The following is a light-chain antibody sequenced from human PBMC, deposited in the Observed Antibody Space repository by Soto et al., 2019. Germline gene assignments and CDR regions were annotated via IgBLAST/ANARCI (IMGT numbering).Light chain of an antibody. J-gene: IGKJ4*01. Sequence: DIVMTQSPDSLAVSLGERVTVNCKSSRSLFWRSNNKNYLAWYQQKPGQPPRLLIYWASTRESGVPDRFNGSGSGTDFTLTISSLQAEDVAVYYCQQYYTAPLIFGGGTKVEIK. CDR1: RSLFWRSNNKNY. CDR3: QQYYTAPLI. V-gene: IGKV4-1*01. CDR2: WAS.